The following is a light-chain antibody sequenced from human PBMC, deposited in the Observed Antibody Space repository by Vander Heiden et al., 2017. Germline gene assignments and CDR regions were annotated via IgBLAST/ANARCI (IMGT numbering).Light chain of an antibody. CDR1: LSISRY. CDR2: GAS. J-gene: IGKJ2*01. V-gene: IGKV3-15*01. Sequence: EIVLTHSPATLSVSPGGRATLSCRASLSISRYLAWYQQKVGQAPRLLIYGASTRATGIPARFSGSASGTDFTLTVSTLQSEDSAVYYCQQYKDWPSTFGQGTKVEIE. CDR3: QQYKDWPST.